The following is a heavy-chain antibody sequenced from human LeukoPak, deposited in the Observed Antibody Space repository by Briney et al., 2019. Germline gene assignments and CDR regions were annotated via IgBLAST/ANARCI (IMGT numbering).Heavy chain of an antibody. J-gene: IGHJ4*02. Sequence: GASVKVSCKASRYTFTSYYMHWVRQAPGQGLEWMGIINPSGGSTSYAQKFQGRVTMTRDTSTSTVYMELSSLRSEDTAVYYRARAMAMVRGVNIGGYWGQGTLVTVSS. CDR3: ARAMAMVRGVNIGGY. CDR1: RYTFTSYY. CDR2: INPSGGST. D-gene: IGHD3-10*01. V-gene: IGHV1-46*01.